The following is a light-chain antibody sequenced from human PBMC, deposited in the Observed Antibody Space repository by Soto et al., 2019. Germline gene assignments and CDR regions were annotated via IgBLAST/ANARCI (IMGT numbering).Light chain of an antibody. Sequence: EIVLTQSPGTLSLFPGDRATLSCRASQSVSNNYLAWYQQKPGQAPRLLIYGASNRATGIPDRFSGSGSGADFTLTISRLEPEDFAVYYCQQYGSSGTFGQGTKVDIK. CDR3: QQYGSSGT. CDR1: QSVSNNY. J-gene: IGKJ1*01. V-gene: IGKV3-20*01. CDR2: GAS.